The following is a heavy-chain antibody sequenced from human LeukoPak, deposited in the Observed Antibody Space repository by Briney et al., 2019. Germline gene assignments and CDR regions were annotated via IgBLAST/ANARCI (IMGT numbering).Heavy chain of an antibody. CDR2: IYYSGST. V-gene: IGHV4-39*07. J-gene: IGHJ6*03. D-gene: IGHD6-13*01. Sequence: SETLSLTCTVSGGSISSGSYYWGWIRQPPGKGLEWIGSIYYSGSTYYNPSLKSRVTISVDTSKNQFSLKLSSVTAADTAVYYCARASSWYGHYYYYYMDVWGKGTTVTVSS. CDR3: ARASSWYGHYYYYYMDV. CDR1: GGSISSGSYY.